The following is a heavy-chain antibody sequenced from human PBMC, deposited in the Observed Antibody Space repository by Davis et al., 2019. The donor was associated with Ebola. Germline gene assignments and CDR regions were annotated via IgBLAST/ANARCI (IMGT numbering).Heavy chain of an antibody. CDR2: ISAGGGST. CDR1: GFTFSRYS. Sequence: PGGSLRLSCAASGFTFSRYSMNWVRQAPGKGLEWVSAISAGGGSTYSADSVKGRFTISRDNSKNTLYLQMNSLRADDTAVYYCAKEGIGSGWYSDFDYWGQGTLVTVSS. CDR3: AKEGIGSGWYSDFDY. J-gene: IGHJ4*02. D-gene: IGHD6-19*01. V-gene: IGHV3-23*01.